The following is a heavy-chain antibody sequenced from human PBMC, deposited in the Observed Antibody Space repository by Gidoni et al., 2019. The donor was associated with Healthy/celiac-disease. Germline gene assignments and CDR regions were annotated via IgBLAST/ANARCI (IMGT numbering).Heavy chain of an antibody. CDR2: IIPLFGTA. D-gene: IGHD3-10*01. J-gene: IGHJ4*02. CDR3: ARDNRPLLWFGEYDY. CDR1: VGTFSSYA. Sequence: QLVQSGAEVKKPGSSVKVSCKSSVGTFSSYAISWVRQAPGQGLEWMGGIIPLFGTANYAQKFQGRVTITADESTSTAYMELSSLRSEDTAVYYCARDNRPLLWFGEYDYWGQGTLVTVSS. V-gene: IGHV1-69*01.